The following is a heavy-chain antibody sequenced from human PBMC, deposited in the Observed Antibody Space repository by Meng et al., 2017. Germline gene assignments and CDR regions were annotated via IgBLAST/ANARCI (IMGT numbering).Heavy chain of an antibody. D-gene: IGHD6-13*01. J-gene: IGHJ4*02. V-gene: IGHV1-2*06. CDR3: ARDEDISAAGYLLGDF. Sequence: GPEGEEPWDAVKVSSQASGYTFAAYWIQWGRQAPGQGLEWMGRIDPKSDNTHYAQKFQGRVTMTRDTSISTAYMELSGLRSDDTAVYYCARDEDISAAGYLLGDFWGQGTLVTVSS. CDR2: IDPKSDNT. CDR1: GYTFAAYW.